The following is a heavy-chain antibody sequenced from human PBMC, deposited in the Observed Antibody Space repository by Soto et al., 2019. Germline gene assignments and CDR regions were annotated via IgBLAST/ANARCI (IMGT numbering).Heavy chain of an antibody. CDR3: ARTITIFGVDYNWFDP. J-gene: IGHJ5*02. V-gene: IGHV4-59*01. Sequence: SETLSLTCTVSGGSISSYYWSWIRQPPGKGLEWIGYIYYSGSTNYNPSLKSRVTISVDTSKNQFSLKLSSVTAADTAVYYCARTITIFGVDYNWFDPWGQGTLVTVSS. CDR1: GGSISSYY. D-gene: IGHD3-3*01. CDR2: IYYSGST.